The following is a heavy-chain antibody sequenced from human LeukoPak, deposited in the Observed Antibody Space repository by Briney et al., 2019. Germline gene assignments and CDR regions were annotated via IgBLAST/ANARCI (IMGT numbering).Heavy chain of an antibody. CDR3: ARSDPYNYYDSSGYYLVFDY. CDR1: GGSISSGDYY. D-gene: IGHD3-22*01. CDR2: IYYSGST. J-gene: IGHJ4*02. V-gene: IGHV4-61*08. Sequence: PSETLSLTCTVSGGSISSGDYYWNWIRRPPGKGLEWIGYIYYSGSTNYNPSLKSRVTISVDTSKNQFSLKLSSVTAADTAVYYCARSDPYNYYDSSGYYLVFDYWGQGTLVTVSS.